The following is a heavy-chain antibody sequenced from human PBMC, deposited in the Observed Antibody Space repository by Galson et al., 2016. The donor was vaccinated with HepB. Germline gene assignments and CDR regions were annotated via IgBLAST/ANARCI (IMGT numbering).Heavy chain of an antibody. D-gene: IGHD3-10*01. V-gene: IGHV3-23*01. CDR2: ISGSASIT. CDR1: GLTFSTFA. Sequence: SLRLSCAASGLTFSTFAMTWVRQAPGKGLEWLSYISGSASITYYADSVQGRVTISRDNAKNSLFLQMTSLRAEDTAVYYCARDWMYYYGASNGMDVWGQGTTVTVSS. J-gene: IGHJ6*02. CDR3: ARDWMYYYGASNGMDV.